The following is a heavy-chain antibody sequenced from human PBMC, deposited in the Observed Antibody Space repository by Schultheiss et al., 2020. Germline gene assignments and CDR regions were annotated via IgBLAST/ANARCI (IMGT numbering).Heavy chain of an antibody. D-gene: IGHD3-10*01. CDR3: ARHSGPFDY. CDR1: GGSISSHY. V-gene: IGHV4-59*08. J-gene: IGHJ4*02. CDR2: IYYSGCT. Sequence: SETLSLTCTVSGGSISSHYWSWIRQPPGKGLEWIGYIYYSGCTNYNPSLKSRVTMSVDKSKNQFFLKLSSVTAADTAVYYCARHSGPFDYWGQGTLVTVSS.